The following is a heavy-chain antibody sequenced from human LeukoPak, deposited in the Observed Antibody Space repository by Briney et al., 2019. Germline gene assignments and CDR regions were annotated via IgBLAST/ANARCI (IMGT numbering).Heavy chain of an antibody. Sequence: GGSLRLSCAASGFTFGNYAMNWVRQAPGKGLEWVSSISSSSSYIYYADSAKGRFTISRDNAKNSLYLQMNSLRAEDTAVYYCARDLNYYDSSGYGYYFDYWGQGTLVTVSS. J-gene: IGHJ4*02. CDR3: ARDLNYYDSSGYGYYFDY. CDR2: ISSSSSYI. D-gene: IGHD3-22*01. V-gene: IGHV3-21*01. CDR1: GFTFGNYA.